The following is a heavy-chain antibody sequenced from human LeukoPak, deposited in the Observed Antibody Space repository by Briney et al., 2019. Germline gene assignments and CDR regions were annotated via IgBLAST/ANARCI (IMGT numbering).Heavy chain of an antibody. CDR3: ARGITPLVTDAFDV. CDR1: VDSVSRNSVA. Sequence: SQTLSLTCAISVDSVSRNSVAWDWIRQSPSRGLEWLGRTYYRSKWYNEYALSVKSRITITPDTSKNQFSLQLNSVTPEDTAVYFCARGITPLVTDAFDVWGQGTMVTVSS. V-gene: IGHV6-1*01. J-gene: IGHJ3*01. CDR2: TYYRSKWYN. D-gene: IGHD6-6*01.